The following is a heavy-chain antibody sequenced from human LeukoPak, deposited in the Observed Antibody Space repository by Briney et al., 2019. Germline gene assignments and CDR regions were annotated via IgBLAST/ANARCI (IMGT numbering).Heavy chain of an antibody. CDR1: GFSFINYA. CDR3: VKERGALRENYYMDV. CDR2: IAGSGVSR. V-gene: IGHV3-23*01. Sequence: GGSLGLSCAASGFSFINYAMSWVRQAPGKGLEWVSIAGSGVSRLYGDSVKGRFTISGDNSKNMLYLQMNSLRADDTAVYYCVKERGALRENYYMDVWGKGTTVIVSS. J-gene: IGHJ6*03.